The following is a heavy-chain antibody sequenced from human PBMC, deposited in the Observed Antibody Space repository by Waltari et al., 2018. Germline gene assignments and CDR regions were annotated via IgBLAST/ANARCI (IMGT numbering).Heavy chain of an antibody. CDR2: INDEGTA. CDR1: GGSFSGYY. CDR3: ARGRATDSPNAFDV. D-gene: IGHD2-21*01. V-gene: IGHV4-34*01. Sequence: QVHLKQWGAGLLKPSKTLSPTCDVSGGSFSGYYWHWIRQPPGKGRERVGEINDEGTAKYKSSLKSRVTISLDMSKSQFSLTLTSVTAADAALYFCARGRATDSPNAFDVWGQGTNVTVSS. J-gene: IGHJ3*01.